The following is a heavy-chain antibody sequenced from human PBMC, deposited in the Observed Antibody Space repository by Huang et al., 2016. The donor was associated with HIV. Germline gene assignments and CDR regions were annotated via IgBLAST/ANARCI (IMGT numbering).Heavy chain of an antibody. D-gene: IGHD2-2*01. J-gene: IGHJ3*02. CDR1: GGSITSSNHY. CDR3: ASGEYGKNAYDI. V-gene: IGHV4-39*01. CDR2: FYYSGDA. Sequence: QLHLQQSGPGLVRPSETLSLICTVSGGSITSSNHYWGRIRQTPGKGLEWIGNFYYSGDAYYTPSLKKRVSISIDTSKSQFSLRLSSVIATDTAVYYCASGEYGKNAYDIWGQGTVVTVSA.